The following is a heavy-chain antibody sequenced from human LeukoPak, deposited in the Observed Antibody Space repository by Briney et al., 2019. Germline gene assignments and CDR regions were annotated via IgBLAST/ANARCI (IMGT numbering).Heavy chain of an antibody. CDR3: ARDNEGGYSYSGFPSW. CDR1: GFTFSSYS. Sequence: GGSLRLSCAAAGFTFSSYSMHWVRQAPGKGLEWGAVIWYDGSNKYYADSVKGRFTISRDNSKNTLYLQMNSLRAEDTAVYYCARDNEGGYSYSGFPSWWGQGTLVTVSS. D-gene: IGHD5-18*01. V-gene: IGHV3-33*01. J-gene: IGHJ4*02. CDR2: IWYDGSNK.